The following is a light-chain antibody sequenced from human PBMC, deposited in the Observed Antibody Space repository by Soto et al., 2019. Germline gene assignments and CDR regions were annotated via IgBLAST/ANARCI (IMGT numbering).Light chain of an antibody. CDR1: QGVSKY. CDR3: QQSYSTPLT. CDR2: DAS. V-gene: IGKV3-11*01. J-gene: IGKJ1*01. Sequence: EIVLTQSPATLSLSPGERATLSCRASQGVSKYLAWYQQKPGQSPRLLIYDASNRATGIPARFSGSGSGTDFTLTISSLQPEDFATYYCQQSYSTPLTFGQGTKVDNK.